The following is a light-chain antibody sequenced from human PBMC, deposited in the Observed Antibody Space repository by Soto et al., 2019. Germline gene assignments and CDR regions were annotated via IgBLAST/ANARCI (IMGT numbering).Light chain of an antibody. J-gene: IGLJ2*01. CDR1: SSDVGAYNY. CDR3: SSYTDMNTQV. V-gene: IGLV2-14*03. CDR2: DVN. Sequence: QSALTQPASVSGFPGQSITISCTGTSSDVGAYNYVSWYQQHPGKAPKLMIYDVNNRPSGISNRFSGSKSGNTASLTVSGLQAEDEADYYCSSYTDMNTQVFGGGTKLTGL.